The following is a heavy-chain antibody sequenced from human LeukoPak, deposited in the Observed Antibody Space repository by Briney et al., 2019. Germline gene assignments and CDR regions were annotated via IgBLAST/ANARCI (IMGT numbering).Heavy chain of an antibody. CDR1: GFSFMGFA. J-gene: IGHJ4*02. V-gene: IGHV3-23*01. D-gene: IGHD3-10*01. Sequence: GGSLRLSCAASGFSFMGFAMNWVRQAPGEGLQWVSTISGSGGSAFYADSVRGRFIISRDSYNNAVYLQMDSLRVEDTAVYYCAKGSKGYGSGSHDYWGRGTLVTVSS. CDR3: AKGSKGYGSGSHDY. CDR2: ISGSGGSA.